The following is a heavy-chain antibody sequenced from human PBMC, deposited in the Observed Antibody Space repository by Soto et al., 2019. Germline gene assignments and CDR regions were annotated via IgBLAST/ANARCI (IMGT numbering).Heavy chain of an antibody. D-gene: IGHD4-17*01. J-gene: IGHJ6*02. CDR2: IYYSGST. CDR3: ARDADYGGSRGGMDV. Sequence: QVRLEESGPGLVKPSETLSLICSVSGGSVNNANYFWNWIRHHPENGLEWIGYIYYSGSTRYNPSFKTRATLSIDTSKNQFSRRLSSVTVADTGVYFCARDADYGGSRGGMDVWGRGTTVTVSS. CDR1: GGSVNNANYF. V-gene: IGHV4-31*03.